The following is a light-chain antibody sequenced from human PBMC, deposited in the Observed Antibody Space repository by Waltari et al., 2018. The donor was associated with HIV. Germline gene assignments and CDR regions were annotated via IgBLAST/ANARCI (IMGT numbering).Light chain of an antibody. CDR1: NSNIGSNT. Sequence: QSVLTQPPSASGPPGQRVPISCSGSNSNIGSNTLSWFQQLPGTAPKLLIYLNNQRPSGVPDRISGSKSGTSASLAISGLQSEDEAHYYCAAWDDSLNGRIFGGGTKLTVL. V-gene: IGLV1-44*01. CDR2: LNN. CDR3: AAWDDSLNGRI. J-gene: IGLJ2*01.